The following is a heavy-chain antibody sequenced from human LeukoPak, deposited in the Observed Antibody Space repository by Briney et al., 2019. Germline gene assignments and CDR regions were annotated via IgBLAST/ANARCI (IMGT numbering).Heavy chain of an antibody. CDR3: ARVTDPRYNWFDP. J-gene: IGHJ5*02. V-gene: IGHV4-4*07. CDR1: GGSISSYY. D-gene: IGHD3-9*01. Sequence: SETLSLTCTVSGGSISSYYWTWIRQPAGKGPEWIGRIHTSGSTNYNPSLKSRVNMSVDTSKNQFSLKLNSVTAADTAVYYCARVTDPRYNWFDPWGQGTLVTVSS. CDR2: IHTSGST.